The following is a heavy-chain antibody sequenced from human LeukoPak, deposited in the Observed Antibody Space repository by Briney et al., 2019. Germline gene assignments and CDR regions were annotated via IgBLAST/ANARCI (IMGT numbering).Heavy chain of an antibody. Sequence: PPGGSLRLSCAASGFTFSSYWMSWVRQAPGKGLEWVANIKQDGSEKYYVDSVKGRFTISRDNAKNSLYLQMHSLRAEDTALYYCAKDSSGSCTTNLDYWGQGTLVTVSS. V-gene: IGHV3-7*03. CDR2: IKQDGSEK. CDR3: AKDSSGSCTTNLDY. D-gene: IGHD3-10*01. J-gene: IGHJ4*02. CDR1: GFTFSSYW.